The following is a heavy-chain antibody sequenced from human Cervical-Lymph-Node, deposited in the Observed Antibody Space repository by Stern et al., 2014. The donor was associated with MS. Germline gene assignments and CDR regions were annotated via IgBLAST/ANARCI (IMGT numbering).Heavy chain of an antibody. D-gene: IGHD2-21*01. V-gene: IGHV2-70*01. Sequence: QVTLKESGTALVTPTQTLTLTCPFSGFSLSTTGMCLSWIRQPPGKALEWLALLDWDGDKYYSTALKTRLTISKDTPKNQVVLTMTNMAPLDTATYFCVRAREGYYFDYWGQGIPVTVSS. CDR2: LDWDGDK. CDR1: GFSLSTTGMC. J-gene: IGHJ4*02. CDR3: VRAREGYYFDY.